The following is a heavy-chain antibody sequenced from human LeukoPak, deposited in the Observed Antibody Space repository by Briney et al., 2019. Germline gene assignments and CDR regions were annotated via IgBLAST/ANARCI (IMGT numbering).Heavy chain of an antibody. CDR1: GDSINKYY. Sequence: SETLSLTCTVSGDSINKYYWSWIRQPPGKGLEWIGYINHSGSTHNSPSLKSRVTISIDTSKSQFSLKLSSVTAADTAVYYCARGPYNYGYTYFDYWGQGILVTVSS. CDR3: ARGPYNYGYTYFDY. V-gene: IGHV4-59*01. D-gene: IGHD5-18*01. J-gene: IGHJ4*02. CDR2: INHSGST.